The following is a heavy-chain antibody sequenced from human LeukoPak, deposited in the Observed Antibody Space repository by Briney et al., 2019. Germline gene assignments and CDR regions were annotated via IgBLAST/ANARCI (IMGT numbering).Heavy chain of an antibody. CDR1: GDTFSNFV. CDR3: TRDQNVRGVAAGMEGWFDP. D-gene: IGHD1-1*01. Sequence: VASMKVSCKTSGDTFSNFVTSWVRQAPGQGLEWMARIIPKFDLTKIAQKFEGRVTITADTSTGTVYLELSNVRSDDTAIYYCTRDQNVRGVAAGMEGWFDPWGQGTLVTVSS. V-gene: IGHV1-69*04. CDR2: IIPKFDLT. J-gene: IGHJ5*02.